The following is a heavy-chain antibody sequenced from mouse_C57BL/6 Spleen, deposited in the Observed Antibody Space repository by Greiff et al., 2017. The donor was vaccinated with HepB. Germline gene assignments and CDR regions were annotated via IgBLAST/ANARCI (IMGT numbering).Heavy chain of an antibody. CDR1: GFTFSDYY. CDR2: INYDGSST. Sequence: EVKVEESEGGLVQPGSSMKLSCTASGFTFSDYYMAWVRQVPEKGLEWVANINYDGSSTYYLDSLKSRFIISRDNAKNILYLQMSSLKSEDTATYYCARRNYGWYFDVWGTGTTVTVSS. J-gene: IGHJ1*03. D-gene: IGHD1-1*01. V-gene: IGHV5-16*01. CDR3: ARRNYGWYFDV.